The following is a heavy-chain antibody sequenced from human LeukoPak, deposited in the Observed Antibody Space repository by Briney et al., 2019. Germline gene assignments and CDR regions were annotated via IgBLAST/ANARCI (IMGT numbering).Heavy chain of an antibody. CDR2: INPNSGGST. CDR1: GYTFTGYY. V-gene: IGHV1-46*01. J-gene: IGHJ4*02. D-gene: IGHD6-13*01. CDR3: ARAGQQLVRGSFDY. Sequence: ASVKVSCKASGYTFTGYYMHWVRQAPGQGLEWMGWINPNSGGSTTYAQKFQGRVTMTRDTSTSTVSMELNSLRAEDTAVYYCARAGQQLVRGSFDYWGQGALVTVSS.